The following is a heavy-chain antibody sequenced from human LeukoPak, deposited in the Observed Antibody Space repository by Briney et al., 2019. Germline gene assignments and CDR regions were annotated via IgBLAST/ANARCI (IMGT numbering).Heavy chain of an antibody. D-gene: IGHD1-1*01. V-gene: IGHV3-48*01. CDR2: ISSSSSTI. J-gene: IGHJ4*02. Sequence: GGSLRLSCAASGFTFSSYSMNWVRQAPGKGLEWVSYISSSSSTIYYADSVKGRFTISRDSAKNSLYLQMNSLRAEDTAVYYCASPLLMERRDYWGQGTLVTVSS. CDR1: GFTFSSYS. CDR3: ASPLLMERRDY.